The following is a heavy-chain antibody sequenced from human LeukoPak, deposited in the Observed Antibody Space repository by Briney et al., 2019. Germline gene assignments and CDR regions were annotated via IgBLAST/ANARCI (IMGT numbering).Heavy chain of an antibody. CDR2: IYSGGST. D-gene: IGHD5-24*01. Sequence: GGSLRPSCEASGLTVSSNYMSWVRQAPGKGLEWVSVIYSGGSTYYADSVKGRFTISRDNSKNTQYLQMNSLRAEDTAVYYCARGAGYNYLYYFDYWGQGTLVTVSS. CDR1: GLTVSSNY. J-gene: IGHJ4*02. V-gene: IGHV3-53*01. CDR3: ARGAGYNYLYYFDY.